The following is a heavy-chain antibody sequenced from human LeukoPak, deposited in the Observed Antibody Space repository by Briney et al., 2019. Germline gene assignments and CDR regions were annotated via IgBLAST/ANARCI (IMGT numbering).Heavy chain of an antibody. J-gene: IGHJ4*02. CDR2: IYYSGST. Sequence: PSQTLSLTCTVSGGSISSGGSYWSWIRQPPGKGLEWIGYIYYSGSTNYNPSLKSRVTISVDTSKNQFSLKLSSVTAADTAVYYCARATGLLTYTYYFDYWGQGTLVTVSS. D-gene: IGHD2/OR15-2a*01. CDR1: GGSISSGGSY. V-gene: IGHV4-61*08. CDR3: ARATGLLTYTYYFDY.